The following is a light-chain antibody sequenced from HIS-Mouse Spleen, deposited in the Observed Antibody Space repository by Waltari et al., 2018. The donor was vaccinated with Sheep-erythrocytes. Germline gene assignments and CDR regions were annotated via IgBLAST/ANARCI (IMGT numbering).Light chain of an antibody. CDR1: QSLLHSNGYNY. CDR2: LGS. J-gene: IGKJ1*01. V-gene: IGKV2-28*01. Sequence: LVMTQSPLSLPVTPGEPASLSCTSTQSLLHSNGYNYLDWYLQKPGQSPQLLIYLGSNRASGVPDRFSGSGSGTDFTLKISRVEAEDVGVYYCMQALQTPWTFGQGTKVEIK. CDR3: MQALQTPWT.